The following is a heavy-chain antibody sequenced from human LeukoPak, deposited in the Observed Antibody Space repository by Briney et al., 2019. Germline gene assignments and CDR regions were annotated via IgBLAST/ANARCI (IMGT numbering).Heavy chain of an antibody. Sequence: SGTLSLTCAVSGGSISSSNWWSWVRQPPGKGLEWIGEIYHSGSTNYNPSLKSRVTISVDKSKNQFSLKLSSVTAADTAVYYCARARQQLVLRQWLAIDYWGQGTLVTVSS. CDR2: IYHSGST. CDR3: ARARQQLVLRQWLAIDY. D-gene: IGHD6-13*01. J-gene: IGHJ4*02. CDR1: GGSISSSNW. V-gene: IGHV4-4*02.